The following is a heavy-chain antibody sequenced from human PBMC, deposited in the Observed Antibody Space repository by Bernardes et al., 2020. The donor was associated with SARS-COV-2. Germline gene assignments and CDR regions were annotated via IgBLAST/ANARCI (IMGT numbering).Heavy chain of an antibody. CDR2: IKRKADGGTT. CDR3: TAHRDFDY. J-gene: IGHJ4*02. Sequence: LKLSCAASGFTFSNAWMSWVRQAPGKGLEWVGRIKRKADGGTTDYAAPVKGRFTISRDDSKNTLYLQMNSLKTEDTAVYYCTAHRDFDYWGQGTLVTVSS. CDR1: GFTFSNAW. V-gene: IGHV3-15*01.